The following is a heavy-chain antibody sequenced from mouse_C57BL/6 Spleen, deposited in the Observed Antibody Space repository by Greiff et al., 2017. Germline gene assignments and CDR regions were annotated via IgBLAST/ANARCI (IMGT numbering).Heavy chain of an antibody. Sequence: DVQLQESGTVLARPGASVKMSCKTSGYTFTSYWMHWVKQRPGQGLEWIGAIYPGNSDTSYNQKFKGKAKRTAVTSASTAYMELSSLTNEDSAVYYCTREDSAGFAYWGQGTLVTVSA. D-gene: IGHD3-1*01. CDR2: IYPGNSDT. CDR1: GYTFTSYW. CDR3: TREDSAGFAY. V-gene: IGHV1-5*01. J-gene: IGHJ3*01.